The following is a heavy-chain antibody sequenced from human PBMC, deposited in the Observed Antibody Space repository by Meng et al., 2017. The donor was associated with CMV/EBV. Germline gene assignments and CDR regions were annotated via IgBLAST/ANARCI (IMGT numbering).Heavy chain of an antibody. D-gene: IGHD2-15*01. CDR1: GFTFSSYW. CDR2: IKQDGSEK. V-gene: IGHV3-7*01. CDR3: ARDWLDGGRGSCSYYYYYGMDV. J-gene: IGHJ6*02. Sequence: GGSLRLSCAASGFTFSSYWMSWVRQAPGKGLEWVANIKQDGSEKYYVDSVKGRFTISRDNAKNSLYLQMNSLRAEDTAVYYCARDWLDGGRGSCSYYYYYGMDVWGQGTTVTVSS.